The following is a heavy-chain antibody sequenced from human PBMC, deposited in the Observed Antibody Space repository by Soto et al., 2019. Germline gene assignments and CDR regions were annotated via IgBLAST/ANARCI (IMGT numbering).Heavy chain of an antibody. CDR3: ARGRITTTEDFAY. CDR2: ISYDGSNK. Sequence: QVQLVESGGGVVQPGRSLRLSCAASGFTFSSYAMHWVRQAPGKGLEWVAVISYDGSNKYYADSVKGRFTISRDNSKNTLYLQMNSLRAEDTAVYYCARGRITTTEDFAYWGQGTLVTVSS. J-gene: IGHJ4*02. D-gene: IGHD3-16*01. V-gene: IGHV3-30-3*01. CDR1: GFTFSSYA.